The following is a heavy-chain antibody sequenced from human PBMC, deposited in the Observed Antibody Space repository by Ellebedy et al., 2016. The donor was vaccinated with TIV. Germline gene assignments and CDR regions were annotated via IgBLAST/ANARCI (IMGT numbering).Heavy chain of an antibody. J-gene: IGHJ4*02. V-gene: IGHV1-18*01. Sequence: AASVKVSCKASGYHFTNYAMSWVRQAPGQGLEWVGLISVYNGNTNAAQKVQGRLTMTTDTSTSTAYMEWRSLTPDDTAVYFCARGTGDLAYWGQGTLVTVS. D-gene: IGHD7-27*01. CDR3: ARGTGDLAY. CDR1: GYHFTNYA. CDR2: ISVYNGNT.